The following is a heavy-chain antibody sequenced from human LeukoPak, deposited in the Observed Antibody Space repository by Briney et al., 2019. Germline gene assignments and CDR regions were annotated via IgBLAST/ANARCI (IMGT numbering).Heavy chain of an antibody. D-gene: IGHD2-8*01. CDR1: GYTFTTYG. Sequence: VASVKVSCKTSGYTFTTYGITWVRQAPGQGLEWMGWISAYNGNTNYAQKLQGRVTMTTDTSTNTAYMELRSLRSDDTAVYYCARGFVLMVLRFDPWGQGTLVTVSS. V-gene: IGHV1-18*01. CDR2: ISAYNGNT. J-gene: IGHJ5*02. CDR3: ARGFVLMVLRFDP.